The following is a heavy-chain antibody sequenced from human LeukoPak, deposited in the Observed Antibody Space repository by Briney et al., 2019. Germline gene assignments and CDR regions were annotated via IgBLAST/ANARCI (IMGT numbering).Heavy chain of an antibody. D-gene: IGHD3-22*01. CDR3: AANYYDSSGALPFDY. CDR2: INHSGST. V-gene: IGHV4-34*01. CDR1: GGSISSYY. Sequence: SETLSLTCTVSGGSISSYYWSWIRQPPGKGLEWIGEINHSGSTNYNPSLKSRVTISVDTSKNQFSLKLSSVTAADTAVYYCAANYYDSSGALPFDYWGQGTLVTVSS. J-gene: IGHJ4*02.